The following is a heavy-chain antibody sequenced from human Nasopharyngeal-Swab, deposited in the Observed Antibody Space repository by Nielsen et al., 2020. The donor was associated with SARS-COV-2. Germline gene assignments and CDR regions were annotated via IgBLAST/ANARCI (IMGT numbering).Heavy chain of an antibody. CDR1: GGSISSYY. CDR2: IYTSGST. V-gene: IGHV4-4*07. Sequence: SETLSLTGTVSGGSISSYYWSWIRQPAGKGLEWIGRIYTSGSTNYNPSLKSRVTMSVDTSKNQFSLKLSSVTAADTAVYYCARDRRWFGESDDAFDIWGQGTMVTVSS. J-gene: IGHJ3*02. CDR3: ARDRRWFGESDDAFDI. D-gene: IGHD3-10*01.